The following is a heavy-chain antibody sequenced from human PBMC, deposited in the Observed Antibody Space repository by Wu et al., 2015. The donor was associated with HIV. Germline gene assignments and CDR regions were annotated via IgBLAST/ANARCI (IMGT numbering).Heavy chain of an antibody. CDR3: ARVWEYYDSSGYYYFDY. J-gene: IGHJ4*02. Sequence: QVQLVQSGAEVKKPGASVKVSCKASGYTFTGYYMHWVRQAPGQGLEWMGWINPNSGGTNYAQKFQGRVTMTRDTSISTAHMELSRLRSDDTAVYYCARVWEYYDSSGYYYFDYWGQGRWSPSPQ. CDR2: INPNSGGT. D-gene: IGHD3-22*01. CDR1: GYTFTGYY. V-gene: IGHV1-2*02.